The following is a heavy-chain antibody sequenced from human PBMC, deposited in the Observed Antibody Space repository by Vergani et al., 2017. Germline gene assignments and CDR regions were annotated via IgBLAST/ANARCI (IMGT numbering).Heavy chain of an antibody. D-gene: IGHD2-2*01. CDR1: GGSIRSGGYY. V-gene: IGHV4-39*07. Sequence: QVQLQESGPGLVKTSQTLSLTCTVSGGSIRSGGYYWGWVRQPPGKGREWIGSIYYSGSTYYNPALKRRVTISVDTSKNQFSLKLSSVTAADTAVYYCARDLGGIVVVPAALNYYYYGMDVWGQGTTVTVSS. CDR2: IYYSGST. J-gene: IGHJ6*02. CDR3: ARDLGGIVVVPAALNYYYYGMDV.